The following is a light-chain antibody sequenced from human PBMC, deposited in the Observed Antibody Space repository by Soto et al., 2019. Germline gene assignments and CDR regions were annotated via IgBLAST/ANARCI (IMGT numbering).Light chain of an antibody. V-gene: IGKV3-11*01. J-gene: IGKJ4*01. CDR3: QQRSNWPT. Sequence: IVLTQSPSTLSLSPGERATLTCRASQSVSSYLAWYQQKPGQAPRVLIYDASNRATGIPARFSGSGSGTDFTLTISSLEPEDFAVYYCQQRSNWPTFGGGTKVDIK. CDR1: QSVSSY. CDR2: DAS.